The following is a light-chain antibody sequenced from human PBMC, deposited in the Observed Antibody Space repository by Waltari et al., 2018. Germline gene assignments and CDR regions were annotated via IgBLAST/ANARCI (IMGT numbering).Light chain of an antibody. J-gene: IGLJ3*02. Sequence: NFMLTQPHSVSESPGKTVTISRTRSSGSIASHYVQWYQQRPGSSPTTIIYEDNQRPSGVPDRFSGSIDSSSNSASLTISGLETEDEADYYCQSYDSSNQRVFGGGTKLTVL. V-gene: IGLV6-57*01. CDR3: QSYDSSNQRV. CDR1: SGSIASHY. CDR2: EDN.